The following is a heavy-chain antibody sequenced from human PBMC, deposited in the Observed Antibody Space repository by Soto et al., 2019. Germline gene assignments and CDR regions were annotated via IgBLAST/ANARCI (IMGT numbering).Heavy chain of an antibody. V-gene: IGHV3-23*01. Sequence: EVQLLESGGGLVQPGGSLRLSCAASGFTFSSFAMTWVRQAPGEGLEWVSSISSSGETTYYSESVKGRFTISRDISRNIVYLQMTSLSAEDTAVYFCVQDWTGNSCPCMVVWGQGTTVTVSS. D-gene: IGHD6-13*01. CDR2: ISSSGETT. CDR3: VQDWTGNSCPCMVV. CDR1: GFTFSSFA. J-gene: IGHJ6*02.